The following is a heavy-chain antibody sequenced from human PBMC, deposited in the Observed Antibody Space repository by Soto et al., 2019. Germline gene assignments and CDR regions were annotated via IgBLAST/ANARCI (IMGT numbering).Heavy chain of an antibody. CDR3: AKATVGYCTNGVCPYPMG. D-gene: IGHD2-8*01. Sequence: APGKGLVWVSRIDSDGSSTSYADSVKGRFTISRDNAKNTLYLQMNSLRAEDTAVYYCAKATVGYCTNGVCPYPMGWGQGTLVTVSS. J-gene: IGHJ4*02. CDR2: IDSDGSST. V-gene: IGHV3-74*01.